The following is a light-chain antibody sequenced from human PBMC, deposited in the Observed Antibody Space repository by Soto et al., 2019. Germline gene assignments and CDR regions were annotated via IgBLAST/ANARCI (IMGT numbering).Light chain of an antibody. V-gene: IGKV1-12*01. J-gene: IGKJ1*01. CDR2: GSS. CDR1: QGVSDW. Sequence: QMTQSPSSVSASVGASVTITCRASQGVSDWVAWYQQKPGEAPRLLIYGSSSLLSGVPSRFSGTRSGTDFTITISSLQPEDGATYYCQQAKSYPWTFGQGTKVDIK. CDR3: QQAKSYPWT.